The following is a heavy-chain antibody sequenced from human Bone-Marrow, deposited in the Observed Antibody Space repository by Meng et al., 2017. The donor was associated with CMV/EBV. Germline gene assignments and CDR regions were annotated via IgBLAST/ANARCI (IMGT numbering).Heavy chain of an antibody. Sequence: LRLCCTVSGGSISSYYWSWIRQPPGKGLEWIGDINHSGSTNYNPSLKSRVTISVDTSKNQFSLKLSSVTAADTAVYYCARDPYDFWSGSHWFDPWGQGTLVTVSS. CDR1: GGSISSYY. V-gene: IGHV4-34*01. CDR3: ARDPYDFWSGSHWFDP. CDR2: INHSGST. J-gene: IGHJ5*02. D-gene: IGHD3-3*01.